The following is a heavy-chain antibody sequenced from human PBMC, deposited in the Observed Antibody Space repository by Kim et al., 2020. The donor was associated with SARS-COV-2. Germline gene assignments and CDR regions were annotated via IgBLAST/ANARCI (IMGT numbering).Heavy chain of an antibody. CDR1: GYTFTGYY. CDR3: ARYGGYSSGWYWVY. J-gene: IGHJ4*02. V-gene: IGHV1-2*06. D-gene: IGHD6-19*01. Sequence: ASVKVSCKATGYTFTGYYMHWVRQAPGQGLEWMGRINTNSGGTNYAQKLQGRVTMTRDTSISTAYMELSRVTSDDTAVYYCARYGGYSSGWYWVYWGQGTLVTVA. CDR2: INTNSGGT.